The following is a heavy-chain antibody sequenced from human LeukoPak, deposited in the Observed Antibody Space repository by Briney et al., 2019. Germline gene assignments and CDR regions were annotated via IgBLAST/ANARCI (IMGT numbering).Heavy chain of an antibody. V-gene: IGHV3-30*02. J-gene: IGHJ4*02. CDR1: GFTFSGYS. Sequence: GGSLRLSCAASGFTFSGYSMNWVRQAPGKGLEWVAFIRYDGSNKYYADSVKGRFTISRDNSKNTLYLQMNSLRAEDTAVYYCAKEPPRRIQLWSVDYWGQGTLVTVSS. CDR3: AKEPPRRIQLWSVDY. CDR2: IRYDGSNK. D-gene: IGHD5-18*01.